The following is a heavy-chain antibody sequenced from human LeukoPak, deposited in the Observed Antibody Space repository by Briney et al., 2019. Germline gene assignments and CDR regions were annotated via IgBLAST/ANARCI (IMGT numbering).Heavy chain of an antibody. CDR1: GGSISTHY. CDR2: IYYSGST. CDR3: AKSNGYGLVDI. V-gene: IGHV4-59*11. D-gene: IGHD3-10*01. Sequence: SETLSLTCIVSGGSISTHYWSWIRQPPGKGLEWIGYIYYSGSTNYNPSLKSRVTISLDTSRNQFSLKLNSVTAADTAVYYCAKSNGYGLVDIWGQGTMVTVSS. J-gene: IGHJ3*02.